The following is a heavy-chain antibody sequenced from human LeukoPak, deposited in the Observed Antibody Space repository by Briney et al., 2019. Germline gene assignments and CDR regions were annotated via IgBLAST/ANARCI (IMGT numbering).Heavy chain of an antibody. Sequence: GGSLRLSCAASGFTFSSYAISSVRQAPGKGLEWVSAISGSGGSTYYADSVKGRFTISRDNSKNTLYLQMNSLIAEDTAVYYCAKGERAYCGVECYFDYWGQGTLVTVSS. CDR2: ISGSGGST. J-gene: IGHJ4*02. D-gene: IGHD2-21*01. CDR1: GFTFSSYA. V-gene: IGHV3-23*01. CDR3: AKGERAYCGVECYFDY.